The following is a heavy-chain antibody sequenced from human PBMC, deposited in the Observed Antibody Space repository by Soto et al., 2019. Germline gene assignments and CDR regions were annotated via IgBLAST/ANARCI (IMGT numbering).Heavy chain of an antibody. Sequence: QVQLVESGGGVVQPGRSLRLSCAASGFTFSSYAMHWVRQAPGKGLEWVAVISYDGSNKYYADSVTGRLTISRDNSKNTLYLQMNRLRAEDTVVYYCARDPLWGTVMVLWYFDLWGSGTLVSVSS. CDR1: GFTFSSYA. CDR3: ARDPLWGTVMVLWYFDL. V-gene: IGHV3-30-3*01. J-gene: IGHJ2*01. CDR2: ISYDGSNK. D-gene: IGHD5-18*01.